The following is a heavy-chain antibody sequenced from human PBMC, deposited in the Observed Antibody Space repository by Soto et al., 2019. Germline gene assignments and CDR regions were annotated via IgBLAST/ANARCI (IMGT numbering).Heavy chain of an antibody. D-gene: IGHD2-8*02. V-gene: IGHV2-5*02. CDR1: GFSLTTGGMG. J-gene: IGHJ6*01. CDR2: IYWDDDK. Sequence: QITLKESGPTLVQPTQTLTLTCSCSGFSLTTGGMGVGWIRQPPGKALEWLALIYWDDDKGYSPSLKSRLTIIKDISKNQVVLTMTKMDPVDTATYYCARIYCAGGNCYRRGGFYYGMDVW. CDR3: ARIYCAGGNCYRRGGFYYGMDV.